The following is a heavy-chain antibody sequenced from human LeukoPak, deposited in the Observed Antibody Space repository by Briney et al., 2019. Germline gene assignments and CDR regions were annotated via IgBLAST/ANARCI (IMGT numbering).Heavy chain of an antibody. CDR1: GYTFTGYY. J-gene: IGHJ4*02. D-gene: IGHD3-3*01. Sequence: ASVKVSCKASGYTFTGYYMHWVGQAPGQGLEWMGWINPNSGGTNYAQKFQGRVTMTRDTSISTAYMELSRLRSDDTAVYYCARDYTIFGVVPEYYFDYWGQGTLVTVSS. CDR3: ARDYTIFGVVPEYYFDY. V-gene: IGHV1-2*02. CDR2: INPNSGGT.